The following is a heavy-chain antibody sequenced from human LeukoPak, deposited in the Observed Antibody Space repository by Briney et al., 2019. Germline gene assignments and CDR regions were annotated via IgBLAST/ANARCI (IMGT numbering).Heavy chain of an antibody. Sequence: SVKVSCKASGGTFSRYAISWVRQAPGQGLEWMGGIIPIFGTANYAQKFQGRVTVTADKSTSTAYMELSSLRSEDTAVYYCASGANELDYWGQGTLVTVSS. V-gene: IGHV1-69*06. CDR1: GGTFSRYA. D-gene: IGHD1-26*01. J-gene: IGHJ4*02. CDR2: IIPIFGTA. CDR3: ASGANELDY.